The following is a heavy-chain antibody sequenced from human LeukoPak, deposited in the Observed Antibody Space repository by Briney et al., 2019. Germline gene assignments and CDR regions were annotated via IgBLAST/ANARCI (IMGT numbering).Heavy chain of an antibody. CDR1: GYTFTSYG. CDR2: ISVYNGNT. D-gene: IGHD1-26*01. V-gene: IGHV1-18*01. Sequence: ASVKVSCKASGYTFTSYGLSWVRQAPGQGLEWMGWISVYNGNTNYAQKLQGRVTMTTDTSTSTAYMELRSLRPDDTAVYYCARKWGATYDAFDIWGQGTMVTVSS. J-gene: IGHJ3*02. CDR3: ARKWGATYDAFDI.